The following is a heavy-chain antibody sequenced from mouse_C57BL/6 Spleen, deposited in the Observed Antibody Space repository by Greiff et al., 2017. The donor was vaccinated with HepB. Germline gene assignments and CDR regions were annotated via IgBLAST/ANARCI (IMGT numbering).Heavy chain of an antibody. J-gene: IGHJ2*01. CDR2: IDPSDSET. CDR3: TLTGPFDY. Sequence: VQLQQPGAELVRPGSSVKLSCKASGYTFTSYWMHWVKQRPIQGLEWIGNIDPSDSETHYNQKFKDKATLTVDKSSSTAYMQLSSLTSEDTAVYYCTLTGPFDYWGQGTTLTVSS. V-gene: IGHV1-52*01. D-gene: IGHD4-1*01. CDR1: GYTFTSYW.